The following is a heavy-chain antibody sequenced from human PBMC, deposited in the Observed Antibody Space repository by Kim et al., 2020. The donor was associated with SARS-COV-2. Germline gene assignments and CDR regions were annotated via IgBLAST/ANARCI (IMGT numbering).Heavy chain of an antibody. CDR3: ASNSCSGGSCYPYYYYGMDV. V-gene: IGHV1-69*13. J-gene: IGHJ6*02. Sequence: SVKVSCKASGGTFSSYAISWVRQAPGQGLEWMGGIIPIFGTANYAQKFQGRVTITADESTSTAYMELSSLRSEDTAVYYCASNSCSGGSCYPYYYYGMDVWGQGTTVTVSS. CDR1: GGTFSSYA. D-gene: IGHD2-15*01. CDR2: IIPIFGTA.